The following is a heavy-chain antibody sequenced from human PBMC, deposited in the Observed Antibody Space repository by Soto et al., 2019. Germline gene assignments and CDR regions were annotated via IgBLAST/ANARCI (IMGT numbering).Heavy chain of an antibody. D-gene: IGHD3-10*01. V-gene: IGHV3-33*01. CDR2: IWYDGSNK. Sequence: QVQLVESGGGVVQPGRSLRLSCAASGFTFSSYGMHWVRQAPGKGLEWVAVIWYDGSNKYYADSVKGRFTISRDNSKNTLYLQMNSLRAEDTAVYYCARVLPQRCGENYYYYGMDVWGQGTTVTVSS. CDR1: GFTFSSYG. J-gene: IGHJ6*02. CDR3: ARVLPQRCGENYYYYGMDV.